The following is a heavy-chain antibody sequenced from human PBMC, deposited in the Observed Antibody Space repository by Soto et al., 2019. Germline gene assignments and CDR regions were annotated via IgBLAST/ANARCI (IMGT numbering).Heavy chain of an antibody. D-gene: IGHD1-26*01. V-gene: IGHV3-30*18. CDR2: ISYDGSNK. Sequence: GGSLRLPCAASRFIFSNYGMHWVRQAPAKGLEWVAFISYDGSNKYYADSVMGRFTISRDNSKNTLYLQMSSLRAEDTAVYYCAKDVVARLGATIGMDVWGQGTTVTVSS. CDR3: AKDVVARLGATIGMDV. CDR1: RFIFSNYG. J-gene: IGHJ6*02.